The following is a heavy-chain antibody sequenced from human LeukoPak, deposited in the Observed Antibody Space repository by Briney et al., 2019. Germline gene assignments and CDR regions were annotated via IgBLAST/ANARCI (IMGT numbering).Heavy chain of an antibody. CDR2: IYHSGST. D-gene: IGHD3-22*01. J-gene: IGHJ4*02. Sequence: KPSETLSLTCTVSGYSISSGYYWGWIRQPPGKGLEWIGSIYHSGSTYYNPSLKSRVTISVDTSKNHFSLRLSSVTAADTALYYCARASRPGGDSSGYDFDQWGQGTLVTVSS. CDR1: GYSISSGYY. CDR3: ARASRPGGDSSGYDFDQ. V-gene: IGHV4-38-2*02.